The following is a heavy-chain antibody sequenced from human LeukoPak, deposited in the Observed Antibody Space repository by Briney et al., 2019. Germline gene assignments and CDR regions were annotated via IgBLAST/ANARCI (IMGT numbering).Heavy chain of an antibody. CDR2: ISSSGSTI. Sequence: GGSLRLSCAPSGFTFSSYEMNWVRQAPGKGLEWVSYISSSGSTIYYADSVKGRFTISRDNAKNSLYLQMNSLRAEDTAVYYCARGQPTYYYDSSGPAASDYWGQGTLVTVSS. CDR1: GFTFSSYE. CDR3: ARGQPTYYYDSSGPAASDY. V-gene: IGHV3-48*03. D-gene: IGHD3-22*01. J-gene: IGHJ4*02.